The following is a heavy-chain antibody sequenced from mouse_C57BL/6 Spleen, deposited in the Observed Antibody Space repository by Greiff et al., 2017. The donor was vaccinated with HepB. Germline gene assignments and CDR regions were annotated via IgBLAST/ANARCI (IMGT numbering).Heavy chain of an antibody. CDR3: ARSRPLYYFDY. D-gene: IGHD6-1*01. V-gene: IGHV7-3*01. CDR2: IRNKANGYKT. J-gene: IGHJ2*01. Sequence: EVKLMESGGGLVQPGGSLSLSCAASGFTFTDYYMSWVRQPPGKALEWLGFIRNKANGYKTEYSASVKGRFTISRDNSQSILYLQMNALRAEDSATYYCARSRPLYYFDYWGQGTTLTVSS. CDR1: GFTFTDYY.